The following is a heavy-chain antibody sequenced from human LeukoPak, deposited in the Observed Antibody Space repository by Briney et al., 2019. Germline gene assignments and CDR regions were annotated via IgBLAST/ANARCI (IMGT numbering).Heavy chain of an antibody. CDR1: GGSIASTTDS. D-gene: IGHD3-10*01. V-gene: IGHV4-39*07. Sequence: SETLSLTCAVSGGSIASTTDSWAWIRQSPGKGLEWIGSIYSSGQSYYKVSLRSRVTMSVDTSKDLFSLKLTSVTAAVTAVYYCARFSGGSGSYSWGNGFDPWGQGTLVTVSS. CDR3: ARFSGGSGSYSWGNGFDP. CDR2: IYSSGQS. J-gene: IGHJ5*02.